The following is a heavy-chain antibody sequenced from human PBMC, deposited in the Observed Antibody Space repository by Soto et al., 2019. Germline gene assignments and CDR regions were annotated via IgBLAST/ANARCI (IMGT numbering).Heavy chain of an antibody. V-gene: IGHV1-69*13. CDR2: SIPIFGTA. CDR3: ARGRGYSGDDHYYYFDMDV. CDR1: GGTFNNYP. J-gene: IGHJ6*02. Sequence: SVKVSCKASGGTFNNYPITWVRQAPGQGLEWMGGSIPIFGTANYAQKFQGRVTISVDESTSTAYMELSSLRSEDTAVYYCARGRGYSGDDHYYYFDMDVWAQGTTVTVSS. D-gene: IGHD5-12*01.